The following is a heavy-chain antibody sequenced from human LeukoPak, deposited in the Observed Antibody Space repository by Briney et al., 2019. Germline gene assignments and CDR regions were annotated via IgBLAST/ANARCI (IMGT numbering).Heavy chain of an antibody. Sequence: SETLSLTCTVSGDSIRSSSYYWGWIRHPPGKGLEWIASVYYNGNIYYNPSFRSRVTMSVDTSKNQFSLSLTSVTAADTAVYYCARLRHDSSGYYWFGPWGRGTLVTVSS. V-gene: IGHV4-39*01. CDR1: GDSIRSSSYY. D-gene: IGHD3-22*01. CDR3: ARLRHDSSGYYWFGP. CDR2: VYYNGNI. J-gene: IGHJ5*02.